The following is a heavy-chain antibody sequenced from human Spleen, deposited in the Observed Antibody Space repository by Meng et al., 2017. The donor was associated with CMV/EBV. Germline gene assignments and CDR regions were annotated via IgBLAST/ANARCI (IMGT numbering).Heavy chain of an antibody. CDR1: GFTFNDYA. Sequence: LSLTCAASGFTFNDYAMHWVRQAPGKGLEWVSVIYSGGTTHYVDSVKGRFTISRDNSKNTLYLQLNRLKPEDTAVYYCTRGPISNMAQRAFDVWGQGTMVTVSS. J-gene: IGHJ3*01. D-gene: IGHD2/OR15-2a*01. V-gene: IGHV3-66*02. CDR2: IYSGGTT. CDR3: TRGPISNMAQRAFDV.